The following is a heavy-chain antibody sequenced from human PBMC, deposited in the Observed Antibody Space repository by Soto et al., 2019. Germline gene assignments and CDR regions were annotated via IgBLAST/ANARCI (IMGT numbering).Heavy chain of an antibody. V-gene: IGHV4-39*01. J-gene: IGHJ1*01. D-gene: IGHD3-22*01. CDR3: ARYYDTSNRPYFHH. CDR2: IYYSGAT. Sequence: LSLTCAVSGGSISSTTYYWAWIRQPPGKGLEWVATIYYSGATYYNPSLKSRLTISIDTSKNQFSLRLSSVTAADTAMYYCARYYDTSNRPYFHHWGQGTRVTVSS. CDR1: GGSISSTTYY.